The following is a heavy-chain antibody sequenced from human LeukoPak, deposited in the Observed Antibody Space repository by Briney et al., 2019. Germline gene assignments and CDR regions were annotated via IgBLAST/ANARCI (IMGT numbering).Heavy chain of an antibody. CDR1: GFTFSSHA. Sequence: GGSLRLSCAASGFTFSSHAMSWVCQAPGKGLEWVSPISASGDGIYYTDSVKGRFTMSRDNSKDTLYLQMNTLRADDTAVYYCAKTPGGAAGNRVFDHWGQGALVTVSS. D-gene: IGHD6-13*01. CDR2: ISASGDGI. V-gene: IGHV3-23*01. J-gene: IGHJ4*02. CDR3: AKTPGGAAGNRVFDH.